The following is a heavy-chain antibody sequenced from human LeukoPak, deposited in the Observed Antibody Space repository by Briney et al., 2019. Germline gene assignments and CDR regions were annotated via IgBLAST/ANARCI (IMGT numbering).Heavy chain of an antibody. V-gene: IGHV1-2*02. CDR3: ARATRVVAATRGAHY. J-gene: IGHJ4*02. D-gene: IGHD2-15*01. CDR2: INPNSGGT. Sequence: GASVKVSCQASGYTFTGYYMHWVRQAPGQGLEWMGWINPNSGGTNYAQKFQGRVTMTRDTSISTAYMELSGLRSDDTAVYYCARATRVVAATRGAHYWGQGTLVTVSS. CDR1: GYTFTGYY.